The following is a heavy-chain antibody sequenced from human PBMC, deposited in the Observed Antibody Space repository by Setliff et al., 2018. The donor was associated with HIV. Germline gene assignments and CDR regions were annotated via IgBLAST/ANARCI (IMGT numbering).Heavy chain of an antibody. V-gene: IGHV1-69*10. CDR1: GGTFSGHA. D-gene: IGHD6-25*01. Sequence: SVKVSCKASGGTFSGHAINWVRQAPGQGVEWMGEIIPLFGIAHYAQKFQGRVTMTRDTSITTAYMDLDRLSYDDTAVYYCARVRLGYNDLTPPRHTHALGYWGQGTVVTVSS. CDR3: ARVRLGYNDLTPPRHTHALGY. CDR2: IIPLFGIA. J-gene: IGHJ4*02.